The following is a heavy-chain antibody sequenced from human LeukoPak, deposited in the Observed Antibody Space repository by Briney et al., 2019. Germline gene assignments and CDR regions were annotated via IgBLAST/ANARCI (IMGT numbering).Heavy chain of an antibody. CDR3: ARDGGWGWDY. CDR2: ISGDGGST. D-gene: IGHD6-19*01. Sequence: GGSLRLSCAASGFTFDDYAMHWVRQAPGKGLEWVSLISGDGGSTYYADSVKGRFTISRDNAKNSLYFQMNSLRVEDTAVYYCARDGGWGWDYWGQGTLVTVSS. J-gene: IGHJ4*02. V-gene: IGHV3-43*02. CDR1: GFTFDDYA.